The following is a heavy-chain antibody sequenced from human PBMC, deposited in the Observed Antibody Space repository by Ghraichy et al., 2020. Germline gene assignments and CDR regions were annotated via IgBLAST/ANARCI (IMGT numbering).Heavy chain of an antibody. Sequence: SETLSLTCTVSGGSISSGSYYWSWIRQPAGKGLEWIGRIYTSGTTNYNPSLNSRITISVDTSNNQFSLKLSSVTATDTVVYYCAREFQHWGQGTLVTVSS. CDR3: AREFQH. CDR1: GGSISSGSYY. CDR2: IYTSGTT. J-gene: IGHJ1*01. V-gene: IGHV4-61*02.